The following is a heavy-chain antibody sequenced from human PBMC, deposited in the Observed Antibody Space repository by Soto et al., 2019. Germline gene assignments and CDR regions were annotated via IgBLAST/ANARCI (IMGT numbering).Heavy chain of an antibody. CDR1: GFTFSSYW. CDR2: IKQDGSEK. J-gene: IGHJ4*02. CDR3: ARAAYYDYIWGSYRYTLYFDY. Sequence: EVQLVESGGGLVQPGGSLRLSCAASGFTFSSYWMSWVRQAPGKGLEWVANIKQDGSEKYYVDSVKGRFTISRDNAKNSLYPQMNSLRAEDTAVYYCARAAYYDYIWGSYRYTLYFDYWGQGTLVTVSS. D-gene: IGHD3-16*02. V-gene: IGHV3-7*04.